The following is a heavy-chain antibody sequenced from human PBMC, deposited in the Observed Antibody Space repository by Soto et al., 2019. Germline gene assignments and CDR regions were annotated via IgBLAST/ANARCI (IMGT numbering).Heavy chain of an antibody. J-gene: IGHJ4*02. D-gene: IGHD4-17*01. CDR1: GYSISSGYY. CDR3: GRSGDDYGSYIDY. V-gene: IGHV4-38-2*01. Sequence: SETLSLTCDVSGYSISSGYYWAWMRQSPGKGLEWIGSINHSGRTFHNPSLRSRVTISVDTSENQVSLRLNSVTAADTAMYYCGRSGDDYGSYIDYWGQGTLVTVSS. CDR2: INHSGRT.